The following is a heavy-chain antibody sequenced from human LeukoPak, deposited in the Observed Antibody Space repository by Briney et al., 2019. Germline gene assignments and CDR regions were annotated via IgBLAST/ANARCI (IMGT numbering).Heavy chain of an antibody. CDR3: ATDRTMGLRYFGWLFRY. CDR2: FDPEDGET. Sequence: ASVKFSCKVSRYTLTELSMHWVRHAPGKGLEWRGGFDPEDGETIYAQKFQGRVTMTEDTSTDTAYMELSSLSSEDTAVYYCATDRTMGLRYFGWLFRYWGQGTLVTVSS. D-gene: IGHD3-9*01. CDR1: RYTLTELS. J-gene: IGHJ4*02. V-gene: IGHV1-24*01.